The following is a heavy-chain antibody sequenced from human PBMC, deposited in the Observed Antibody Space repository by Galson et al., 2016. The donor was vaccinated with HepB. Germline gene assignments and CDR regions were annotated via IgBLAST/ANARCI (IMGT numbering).Heavy chain of an antibody. CDR1: GFTFSTYN. CDR3: ATSANWNDLSAHYFDY. V-gene: IGHV3-48*02. Sequence: SLRLSCAASGFTFSTYNMNWVRQAPGKGLEWVSYISSNSSTIYYADSVKGRFTISRDNAKSSLNLQMNSLRDEDTAVYYCATSANWNDLSAHYFDYWGQGTLDTVSS. CDR2: ISSNSSTI. D-gene: IGHD1-20*01. J-gene: IGHJ4*02.